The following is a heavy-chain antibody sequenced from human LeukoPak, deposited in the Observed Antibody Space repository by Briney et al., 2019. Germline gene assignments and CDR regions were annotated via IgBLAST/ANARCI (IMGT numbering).Heavy chain of an antibody. CDR2: IIPIFGTA. J-gene: IGHJ4*02. D-gene: IGHD3-22*01. Sequence: SVKVSCKASRGTFSSYAISWVRQAPGQGLEWMGGIIPIFGTANYAQKFQGRVTITADESTSTAYMELSSLRSEDTAVYYCARGYDSSGYCDYWGQGTLVTVSS. CDR1: RGTFSSYA. V-gene: IGHV1-69*13. CDR3: ARGYDSSGYCDY.